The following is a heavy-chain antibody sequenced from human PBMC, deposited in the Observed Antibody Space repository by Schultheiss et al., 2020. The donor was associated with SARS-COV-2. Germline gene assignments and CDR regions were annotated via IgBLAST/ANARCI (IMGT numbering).Heavy chain of an antibody. CDR3: ARAPYGDYPSDY. D-gene: IGHD4-17*01. Sequence: SETLSLTCAVSGYSISSGYYWGWIRQPPGKGLEWIGEINHSGSTYYNPSLKSRVTISVDRSKNQFSLKLSSVTAADTAVYYCARAPYGDYPSDYWGQGTLVTVSS. J-gene: IGHJ4*02. CDR1: GYSISSGYY. V-gene: IGHV4-38-2*01. CDR2: INHSGST.